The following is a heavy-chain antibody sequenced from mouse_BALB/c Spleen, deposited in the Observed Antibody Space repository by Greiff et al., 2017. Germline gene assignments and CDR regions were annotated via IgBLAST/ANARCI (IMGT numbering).Heavy chain of an antibody. V-gene: IGHV2-9*02. Sequence: VQLKESGPGLVAPSQSLSITCTVSGFSLTSYGVHWVRQPPGKGLEWLGVIWAGGSTNYNSALMSRLSISKDNSKSQVFLKMNSLQTDDTAMYYCARVGGNYYYYAMDYWGQGTSVTVSS. D-gene: IGHD2-1*01. CDR3: ARVGGNYYYYAMDY. CDR1: GFSLTSYG. CDR2: IWAGGST. J-gene: IGHJ4*01.